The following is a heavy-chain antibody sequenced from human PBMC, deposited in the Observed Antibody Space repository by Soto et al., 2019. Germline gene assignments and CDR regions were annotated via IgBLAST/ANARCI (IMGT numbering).Heavy chain of an antibody. V-gene: IGHV3-30*18. CDR2: ISYDGSNK. Sequence: GESLKISCAASGFTFSSYGMHWVRQAPGKGLEWVAVISYDGSNKYYADSVKGRFTISRDNSKNTLYLQMNSLRAEDTAVYYCAKDGAVRSYYDYGMDVWGQGTTVTVSS. CDR3: AKDGAVRSYYDYGMDV. CDR1: GFTFSSYG. J-gene: IGHJ6*02.